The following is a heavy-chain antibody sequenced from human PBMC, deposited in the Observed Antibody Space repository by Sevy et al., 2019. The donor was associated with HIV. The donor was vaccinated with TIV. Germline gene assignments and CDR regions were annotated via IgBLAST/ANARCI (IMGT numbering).Heavy chain of an antibody. D-gene: IGHD2-2*02. V-gene: IGHV3-15*01. J-gene: IGHJ6*02. Sequence: GGSLRLSCAASGFTFSNAWMSWVRQAPGKGLEWVGRIKSKTDGGTTDYAAPVKGRFTISRNDSKNTLNLQMNSLKTEDTAVYYCTTDGVVVVPAAINYYYYGMDVWGQGTTVTVSS. CDR3: TTDGVVVVPAAINYYYYGMDV. CDR1: GFTFSNAW. CDR2: IKSKTDGGTT.